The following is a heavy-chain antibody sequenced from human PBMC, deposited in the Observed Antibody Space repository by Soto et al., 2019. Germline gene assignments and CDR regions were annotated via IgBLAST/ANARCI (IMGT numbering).Heavy chain of an antibody. J-gene: IGHJ4*02. Sequence: ASVKVSCKASGYTFTSYAMHWVRQAPGQGLEWMGWINAGNGNTKYSQKFQGRVTITRDTSASTAYMELSSLRYEDTAVYYCARYYDSSGYLGYWGQGTLVTVSS. CDR3: ARYYDSSGYLGY. CDR2: INAGNGNT. CDR1: GYTFTSYA. V-gene: IGHV1-3*01. D-gene: IGHD3-22*01.